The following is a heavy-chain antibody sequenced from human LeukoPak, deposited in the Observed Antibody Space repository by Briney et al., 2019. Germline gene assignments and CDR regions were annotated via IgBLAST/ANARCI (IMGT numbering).Heavy chain of an antibody. CDR3: ARDAVSTTTAGGIDY. Sequence: TSVKVSCKASGYTFTNYGISWVRQAPGQGLEWMGWISAYSGYTHYAQKIQGRVTVTTEADTSTAYMELRSLTCYDTAVYYCARDAVSTTTAGGIDYWGQGTLVTVSS. J-gene: IGHJ4*02. CDR2: ISAYSGYT. D-gene: IGHD5/OR15-5a*01. V-gene: IGHV1-18*01. CDR1: GYTFTNYG.